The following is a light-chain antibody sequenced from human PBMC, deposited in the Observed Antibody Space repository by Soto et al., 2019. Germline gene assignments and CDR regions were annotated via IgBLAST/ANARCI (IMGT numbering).Light chain of an antibody. CDR2: AAS. CDR3: QKYNSVPFT. CDR1: QGISNY. V-gene: IGKV1-27*01. J-gene: IGKJ3*01. Sequence: DIQMTQSPSSLSASVGDRVTITCRASQGISNYLAWYQQKPGKVPKLLIYAASSLQSGVPSRFSASGSGISFTLTISSLQPEDVATYYCQKYNSVPFTFAPGTKVEIK.